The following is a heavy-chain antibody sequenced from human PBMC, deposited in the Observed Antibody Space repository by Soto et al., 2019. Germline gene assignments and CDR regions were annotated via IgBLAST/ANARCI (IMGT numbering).Heavy chain of an antibody. J-gene: IGHJ4*02. CDR2: ISYDGSNK. CDR1: GFTFSSYG. Sequence: GGSLRLSCAASGFTFSSYGMHWVRQAPGKGLEWVAVISYDGSNKYYADSVKGRFTISRDNSKNTLYLQMNSLRAEDTAVYYCAKDRSKVRFPGGAFDYWGQGTLVTVSS. CDR3: AKDRSKVRFPGGAFDY. V-gene: IGHV3-30*18. D-gene: IGHD2-21*01.